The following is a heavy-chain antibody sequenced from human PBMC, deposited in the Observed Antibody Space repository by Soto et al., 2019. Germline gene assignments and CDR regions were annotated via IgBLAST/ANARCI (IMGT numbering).Heavy chain of an antibody. CDR2: ISTSSTFV. CDR3: ATAGESRRYSFDS. J-gene: IGHJ4*02. D-gene: IGHD3-16*01. CDR1: GFAVGTYS. V-gene: IGHV3-21*01. Sequence: GSLRLSCAASGFAVGTYSMNWVRQAPGKGLEWVSSISTSSTFVYYADSQKGRFTISRDDAKNSLYLQMNSLRAEDTALYYCATAGESRRYSFDSWAQGTRVSVCS.